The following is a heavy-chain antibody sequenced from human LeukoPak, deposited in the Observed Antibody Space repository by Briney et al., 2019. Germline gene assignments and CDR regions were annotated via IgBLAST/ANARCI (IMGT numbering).Heavy chain of an antibody. CDR2: INPSSTTI. Sequence: GGSLRLSCAASGFTFSSYSMNWVRQAPGKGLEWVSYINPSSTTIYYADSVKGRFTISRDDAKNSLYLQMNSLRDEDTAVYYCARAQDPTILSYFDYWGQGTLVTVSS. J-gene: IGHJ4*02. D-gene: IGHD5-24*01. CDR1: GFTFSSYS. CDR3: ARAQDPTILSYFDY. V-gene: IGHV3-48*02.